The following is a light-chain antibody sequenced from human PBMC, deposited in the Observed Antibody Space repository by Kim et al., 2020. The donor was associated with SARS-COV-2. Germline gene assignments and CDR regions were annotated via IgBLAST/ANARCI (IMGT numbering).Light chain of an antibody. V-gene: IGLV3-1*01. CDR1: KLGDKY. CDR2: QDS. CDR3: QAWDSSTGV. Sequence: SYELTQPPSVSVSPGQTASITCSGDKLGDKYACWYQQKPGQSPVLVIYQDSKRPSGIPERFSASNSGNTATLTISGTQAMDEADYYCQAWDSSTGVFGTG. J-gene: IGLJ1*01.